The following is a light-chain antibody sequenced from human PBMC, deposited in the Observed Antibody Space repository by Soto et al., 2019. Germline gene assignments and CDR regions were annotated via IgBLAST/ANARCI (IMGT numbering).Light chain of an antibody. J-gene: IGKJ1*01. CDR2: GAS. V-gene: IGKV3-20*01. Sequence: EIVLTQSPGTLSLTTGERATLSCRASQSVSNLCLAWYQQKPGQAPRLLIYGASNRATGIPDRFSGSGSGTDFTLTISRLEPEDFAVDYCQQFSSSLLTFGQGTKVEIK. CDR1: QSVSNLC. CDR3: QQFSSSLLT.